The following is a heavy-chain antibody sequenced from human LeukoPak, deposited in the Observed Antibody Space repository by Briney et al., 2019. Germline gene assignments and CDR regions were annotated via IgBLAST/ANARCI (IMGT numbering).Heavy chain of an antibody. CDR3: SRLQFDWLSPGAFDI. CDR1: GGSVSSGSYY. D-gene: IGHD3-9*01. V-gene: IGHV4-61*01. Sequence: SETLSLTCTVSGGSVSSGSYYWSWIRQPPGKELEWIGYIYYSGSTNYNPSLKSRVTISVDTSKNQFSLKLSSVTAADTAVYYCSRLQFDWLSPGAFDIWGQGAMVTVSS. J-gene: IGHJ3*02. CDR2: IYYSGST.